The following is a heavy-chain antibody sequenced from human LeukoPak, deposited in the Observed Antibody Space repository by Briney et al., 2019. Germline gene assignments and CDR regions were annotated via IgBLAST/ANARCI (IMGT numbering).Heavy chain of an antibody. D-gene: IGHD7-27*01. CDR3: ARLRSLGKPYYFDY. V-gene: IGHV1-18*01. Sequence: ASVKVSFKASGYTFTSYGISWVRQAPGQGLEWMGWISAYNGNTNYAQKLQGRVTMTTDTSTSTAYMELRSLRSDDTAVYYCARLRSLGKPYYFDYWGQGTLVTVSS. CDR1: GYTFTSYG. J-gene: IGHJ4*02. CDR2: ISAYNGNT.